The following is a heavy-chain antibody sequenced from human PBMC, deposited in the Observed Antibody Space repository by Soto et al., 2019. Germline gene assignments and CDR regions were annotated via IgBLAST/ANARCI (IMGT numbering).Heavy chain of an antibody. CDR2: ISGSGGST. Sequence: EVQLLESGGGLVQPGGSLRLSCAASGFTFSSYAMSWVRQAPGKGLEWVSAISGSGGSTYYADSVKGRFTISRDNSKNTLYLQMNSLRAEDTTVYYCAQIPHSSSWDLDAFDIWGQGTMVTVSS. D-gene: IGHD6-13*01. J-gene: IGHJ3*02. CDR3: AQIPHSSSWDLDAFDI. CDR1: GFTFSSYA. V-gene: IGHV3-23*01.